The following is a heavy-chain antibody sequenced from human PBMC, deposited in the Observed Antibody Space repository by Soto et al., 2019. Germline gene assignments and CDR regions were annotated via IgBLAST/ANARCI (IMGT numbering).Heavy chain of an antibody. J-gene: IGHJ4*02. CDR2: IYWDDDK. Sequence: QITLKESGPPLVKPTQTLTLTCTFSGFSLSSTRMAVGWIRQPPGKALEWLALIYWDDDKRYSPFLKSRLTISKDTHKNQVVLTMSNMAPVDTARYYCAHIVVAGLGYYFDYWGQGTLVTVSS. D-gene: IGHD6-19*01. CDR1: GFSLSSTRMA. CDR3: AHIVVAGLGYYFDY. V-gene: IGHV2-5*02.